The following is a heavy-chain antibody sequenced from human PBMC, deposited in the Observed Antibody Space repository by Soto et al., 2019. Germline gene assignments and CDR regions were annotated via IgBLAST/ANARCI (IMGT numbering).Heavy chain of an antibody. Sequence: QVQLQESGPGLVKPSGTLSLTCAVSGGSFTSNNWWTWVRQPPGQGLEWNGEIYRTGSTNYNPSLKTRITISLDKSDNQFSLKVTSLTAADTAGYYCASRDPGTSVDYWGQGTLVTVSS. V-gene: IGHV4-4*02. CDR3: ASRDPGTSVDY. D-gene: IGHD1-7*01. CDR1: GGSFTSNNW. CDR2: IYRTGST. J-gene: IGHJ4*02.